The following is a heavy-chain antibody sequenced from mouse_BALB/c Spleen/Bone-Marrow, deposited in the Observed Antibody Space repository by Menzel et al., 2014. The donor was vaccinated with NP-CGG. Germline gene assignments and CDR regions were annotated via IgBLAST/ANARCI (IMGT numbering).Heavy chain of an antibody. J-gene: IGHJ4*01. CDR3: TRSRYDYDNAMDC. CDR1: GYTFTSYY. Sequence: VQLQQSGAELVKPGASVKLSCKASGYTFTSYYMYWVKQRPGQGLEWIGEINPSNGGTNFNEKFKSKATLTVDKSSSTAYMQLSSLTSKDSAVYYCTRSRYDYDNAMDCWGQGTSVTASS. V-gene: IGHV1S81*02. CDR2: INPSNGGT. D-gene: IGHD2-4*01.